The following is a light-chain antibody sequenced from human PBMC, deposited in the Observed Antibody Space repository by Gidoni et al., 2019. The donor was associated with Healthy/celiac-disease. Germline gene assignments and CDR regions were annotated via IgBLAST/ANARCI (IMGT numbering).Light chain of an antibody. CDR1: QSVSSN. CDR2: GAS. CDR3: QQYNNWPPLT. J-gene: IGKJ4*01. Sequence: EIVMTQSPATLSVSPGERANLSCRASQSVSSNLAGYQQKIGPAPRLLIYGASTRSTGIPARFSGSGSGTEFTLTISSLQSEDFAVYYCQQYNNWPPLTFGGGTKVEIK. V-gene: IGKV3-15*01.